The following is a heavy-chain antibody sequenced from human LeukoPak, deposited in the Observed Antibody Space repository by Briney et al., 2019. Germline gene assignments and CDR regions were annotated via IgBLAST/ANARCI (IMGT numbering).Heavy chain of an antibody. CDR2: IRYDGSNK. Sequence: GGSLRLSCAASGFTFSSYGMHWVRQAPGKGLEWVAFIRYDGSNKYYADSVKGRFTIFRDNSKNTLYLQMNSLRAEDTAVYYCAKDLDYYYYMDVWGKGTTVTVSS. V-gene: IGHV3-30*02. CDR3: AKDLDYYYYMDV. CDR1: GFTFSSYG. D-gene: IGHD3-16*01. J-gene: IGHJ6*03.